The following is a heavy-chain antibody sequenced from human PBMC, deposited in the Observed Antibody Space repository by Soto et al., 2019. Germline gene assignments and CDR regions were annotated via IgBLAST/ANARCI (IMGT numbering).Heavy chain of an antibody. J-gene: IGHJ6*02. V-gene: IGHV3-30-3*01. CDR3: GRSHSSSWYDNYYYYGMDV. CDR1: GFTFSSYA. D-gene: IGHD6-13*01. Sequence: PGGSLRLSCAASGFTFSSYAMHWVRQAPGKGLEWVAVISYDGSNKYYADSVKGRFTISRDNSKNTLYLQMNSLRAVDTAVYYCGRSHSSSWYDNYYYYGMDVWGQETTVTVSS. CDR2: ISYDGSNK.